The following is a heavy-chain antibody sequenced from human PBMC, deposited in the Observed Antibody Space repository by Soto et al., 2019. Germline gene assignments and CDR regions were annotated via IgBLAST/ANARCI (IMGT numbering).Heavy chain of an antibody. V-gene: IGHV3-21*01. Sequence: GGSLRLSCAASGFTFSRYGMNWVRQAPGKGLEWVSSISSSTSYVYYADSVKGRFSVSRDNAKKILYLEMYALRTEDTAVYYCARDPSEGRVGNWFESWGQGTLVTVSS. CDR1: GFTFSRYG. J-gene: IGHJ5*01. CDR3: ARDPSEGRVGNWFES. CDR2: ISSSTSYV. D-gene: IGHD2-2*01.